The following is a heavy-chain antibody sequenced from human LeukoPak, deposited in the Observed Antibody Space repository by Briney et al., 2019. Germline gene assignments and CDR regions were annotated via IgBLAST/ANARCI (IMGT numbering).Heavy chain of an antibody. Sequence: PSETLSLTCAVYGGSFSGYYWSWIRQPPGKGLEWIGEINHSGSTNYNPSLKSRVTISVDTSKNQFSLKLSSVTAADTAVYYCARFTVVTHGFDDWGQGTLVTVSS. J-gene: IGHJ4*02. CDR1: GGSFSGYY. D-gene: IGHD4-23*01. CDR2: INHSGST. V-gene: IGHV4-34*01. CDR3: ARFTVVTHGFDD.